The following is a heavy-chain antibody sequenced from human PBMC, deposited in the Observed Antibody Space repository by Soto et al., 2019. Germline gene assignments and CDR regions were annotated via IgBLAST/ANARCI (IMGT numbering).Heavy chain of an antibody. CDR2: IYYSGST. CDR3: ARVNYYGSGSYVVNWFDP. Sequence: QVQLQESGPGLVKPSQTLSLTCTVSGGSISSGGYYWSWIRQHPGKGLEWIGYIYYSGSTYYNPSLKRRVTISVDTSKNQFSLKLSSVTAADTAVYYCARVNYYGSGSYVVNWFDPWGQGTLVTVSS. J-gene: IGHJ5*02. CDR1: GGSISSGGYY. D-gene: IGHD3-10*01. V-gene: IGHV4-31*03.